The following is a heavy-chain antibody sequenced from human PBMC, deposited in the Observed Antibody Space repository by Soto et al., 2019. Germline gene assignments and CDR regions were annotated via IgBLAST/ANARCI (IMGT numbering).Heavy chain of an antibody. Sequence: QVQLVESGGGVVQPGRSLRLSCAASGFMFSAYAMLWVRQAPGKGLEWVAAISYDGTNKYYADSVKGRFTISRDNSKNTLFLQMNRLRAEETAVYYWARDPSPYTSGWYGVDFWGHGTLVTVSS. V-gene: IGHV3-30*04. CDR3: ARDPSPYTSGWYGVDF. D-gene: IGHD6-19*01. CDR1: GFMFSAYA. CDR2: ISYDGTNK. J-gene: IGHJ4*01.